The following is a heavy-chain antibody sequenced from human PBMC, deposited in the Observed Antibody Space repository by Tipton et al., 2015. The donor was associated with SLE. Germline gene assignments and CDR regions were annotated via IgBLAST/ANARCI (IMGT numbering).Heavy chain of an antibody. J-gene: IGHJ4*02. V-gene: IGHV4-59*11. D-gene: IGHD3-22*01. CDR3: ARGYYESNGYYSFDY. Sequence: TLSLTCSVSGGSMSYHYWSWIRQPPGKGLEWTGYIYYSGSTNYNPSLKSRVTISVDRSNNQFSLKVNSMTAADTAVYHCARGYYESNGYYSFDYWGLGALVTVSS. CDR2: IYYSGST. CDR1: GGSMSYHY.